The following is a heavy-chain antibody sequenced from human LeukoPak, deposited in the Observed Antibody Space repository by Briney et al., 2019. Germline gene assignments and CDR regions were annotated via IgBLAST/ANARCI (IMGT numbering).Heavy chain of an antibody. CDR1: GFTFSRYW. D-gene: IGHD1-20*01. CDR2: IKQDGSEI. V-gene: IGHV3-7*05. Sequence: GGSLRLSCAASGFTFSRYWMTWVRQAPGKGLEWVADIKQDGSEIRSVDSVKGRFTISRDNAKNSLYLQMNSLRAEDTAVYYCARDNLRTPDGIDGFDLWGQGTVVTVS. CDR3: ARDNLRTPDGIDGFDL. J-gene: IGHJ3*01.